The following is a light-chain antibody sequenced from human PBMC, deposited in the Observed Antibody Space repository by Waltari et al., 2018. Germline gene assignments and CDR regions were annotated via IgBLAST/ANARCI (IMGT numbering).Light chain of an antibody. CDR2: DAS. J-gene: IGLJ2*01. CDR1: SSDVGGYNY. V-gene: IGLV2-14*03. CDR3: SSYISSDTLEL. Sequence: QSALTQPASVSGSPGQSITISCTGTSSDVGGYNYVSWYQQHPGKAPKLMIYDASNRPSGVSNRFSGSKSGNTASLTISGLQAEDEAHYYCSSYISSDTLELFGGGTSLTV.